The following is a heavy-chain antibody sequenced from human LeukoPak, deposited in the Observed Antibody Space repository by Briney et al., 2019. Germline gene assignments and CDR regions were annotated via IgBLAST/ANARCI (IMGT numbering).Heavy chain of an antibody. CDR1: GFTFSTYA. Sequence: GGSLRLSCAASGFTFSTYAMSWVRQAPGKGLEWVLAISGGGSSTYYADSVKGRFTISRDNSKNTLSLQMNSLRAEDTAVYYCAKLSSGSYYSPFDYWGQGTLVTVSS. D-gene: IGHD3-10*01. V-gene: IGHV3-23*01. J-gene: IGHJ4*02. CDR2: ISGGGSST. CDR3: AKLSSGSYYSPFDY.